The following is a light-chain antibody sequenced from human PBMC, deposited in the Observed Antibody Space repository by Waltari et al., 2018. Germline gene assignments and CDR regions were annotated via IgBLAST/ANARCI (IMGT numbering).Light chain of an antibody. V-gene: IGLV1-44*01. J-gene: IGLJ3*02. Sequence: QSVLTQPPSASGTPGQRVTISCSGSRSNIGNNSVNWYQQLPRTAPKLLMYNTNQRPSGVPDRFSVSRSGTSASLAISGLQSEDEGDYYCSSWDDSLNGPAFGGGTKVTVL. CDR1: RSNIGNNS. CDR3: SSWDDSLNGPA. CDR2: NTN.